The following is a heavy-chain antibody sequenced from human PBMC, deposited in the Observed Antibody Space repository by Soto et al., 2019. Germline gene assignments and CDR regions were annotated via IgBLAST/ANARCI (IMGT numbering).Heavy chain of an antibody. CDR1: GDSITRGDFY. J-gene: IGHJ4*02. V-gene: IGHV4-30-4*01. Sequence: PSETLSLTCAVSGDSITRGDFYWSWIRQPPGKGLEWIGYIHYSGRTYYNPSLRSRVTISVDTSKDQFSLKVTSVTAADTAVYYCARALYSGPRTFDYWGQGTLVTVSS. CDR3: ARALYSGPRTFDY. D-gene: IGHD5-12*01. CDR2: IHYSGRT.